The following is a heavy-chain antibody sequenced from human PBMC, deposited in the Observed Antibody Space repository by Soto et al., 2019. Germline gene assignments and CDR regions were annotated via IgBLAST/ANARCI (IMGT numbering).Heavy chain of an antibody. Sequence: ASVKVSCKASGYTFTGFYIHWVRQAPGQGLEWMGWINPDSGGTNYAQDFQGRVTMTRDSSISTAYMELSRLRSDDTAVYYCARDYFDCWGQGTLVTVSS. J-gene: IGHJ4*02. CDR2: INPDSGGT. V-gene: IGHV1-2*02. CDR1: GYTFTGFY. CDR3: ARDYFDC.